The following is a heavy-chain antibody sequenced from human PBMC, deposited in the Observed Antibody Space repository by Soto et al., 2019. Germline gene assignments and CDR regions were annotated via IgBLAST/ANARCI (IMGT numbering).Heavy chain of an antibody. CDR3: ARDYQIAAPSSWFHTSNYYYYGMDV. Sequence: EVQLVESGGSLVQPGGSLRLSCAASGFTFSSYEMNWVRQAPGKGLEWVSYISSSGSTIYYADSVKGRFTISRDNAKNSLYLQMNSLRAEDTAVYYCARDYQIAAPSSWFHTSNYYYYGMDVWGQGTTVTVSS. J-gene: IGHJ6*02. V-gene: IGHV3-48*03. CDR2: ISSSGSTI. CDR1: GFTFSSYE. D-gene: IGHD6-13*01.